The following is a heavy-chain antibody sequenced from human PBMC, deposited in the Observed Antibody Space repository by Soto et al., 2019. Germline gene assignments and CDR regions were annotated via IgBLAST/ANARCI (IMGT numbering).Heavy chain of an antibody. D-gene: IGHD3-22*01. J-gene: IGHJ3*02. CDR2: IIPIFGTA. Sequence: SVKVCCKASRDTFSSYVISWVREAPGQGLEWMGGIIPIFGTANYAQKFQGRVTITADEPTSTAYMELSSLRSEDTAVYYCAREGLEYYYDSSGPRPRAFDIWGQGTMVTVSS. V-gene: IGHV1-69*13. CDR3: AREGLEYYYDSSGPRPRAFDI. CDR1: RDTFSSYV.